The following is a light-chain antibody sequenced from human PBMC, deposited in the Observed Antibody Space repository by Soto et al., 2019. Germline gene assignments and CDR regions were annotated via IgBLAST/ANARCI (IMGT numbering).Light chain of an antibody. J-gene: IGKJ4*01. Sequence: EIVLTQSPATLSLSPGERATLSCRASQSISSYLAWYQQKPGQAPRRLIYEGSNRATGIPARFSGSGSETAFTLTISSLKPEDFASYYCQQRRSSPLTFGGGTKVDIK. CDR1: QSISSY. V-gene: IGKV3-11*01. CDR2: EGS. CDR3: QQRRSSPLT.